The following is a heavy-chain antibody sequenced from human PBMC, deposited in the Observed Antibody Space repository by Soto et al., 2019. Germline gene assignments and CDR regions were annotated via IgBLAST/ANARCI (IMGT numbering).Heavy chain of an antibody. J-gene: IGHJ5*02. Sequence: GASVKVSCKASGGTFSSYAISWVRQAPGQGLEWMGGIIPIFGTANYAQKFQGRVTITADESTSTAYMELSSLRSEDTAVYYCARIGSPVNWFDLWGQGTLVTVSS. V-gene: IGHV1-69*13. CDR2: IIPIFGTA. CDR1: GGTFSSYA. CDR3: ARIGSPVNWFDL. D-gene: IGHD2-15*01.